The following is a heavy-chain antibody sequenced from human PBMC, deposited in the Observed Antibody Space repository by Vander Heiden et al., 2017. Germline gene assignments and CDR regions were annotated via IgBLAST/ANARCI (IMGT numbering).Heavy chain of an antibody. CDR3: ARDPKLYGAFGPYFDY. CDR1: GFRFSSYT. D-gene: IGHD2-15*01. J-gene: IGHJ4*02. CDR2: ISATGVTI. V-gene: IGHV3-48*02. Sequence: EVQLVQSGGGLVQPGGSLRLSCGASGFRFSSYTMTWVRQTPGKGLEWISYISATGVTIYYSQSVEGRFTISRDNVKNSLYLQMNNLRDDDTGVYYCARDPKLYGAFGPYFDYWGQGVLVTVAS.